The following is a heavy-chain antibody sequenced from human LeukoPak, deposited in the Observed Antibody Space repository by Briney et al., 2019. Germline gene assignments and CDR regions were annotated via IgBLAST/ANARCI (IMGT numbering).Heavy chain of an antibody. V-gene: IGHV3-23*01. J-gene: IGHJ4*02. CDR1: GLTFSNYA. D-gene: IGHD3-10*01. CDR3: GRDAVLGSGSIDY. CDR2: ISDSGGST. Sequence: GGSLRLSCAASGLTFSNYAMSWVRQAPGKGLEWVSGISDSGGSTYYADSVEGRFIISRDNSKNTLYLQMNSLGVEDTAVYHCGRDAVLGSGSIDYWGQGVLGTLSS.